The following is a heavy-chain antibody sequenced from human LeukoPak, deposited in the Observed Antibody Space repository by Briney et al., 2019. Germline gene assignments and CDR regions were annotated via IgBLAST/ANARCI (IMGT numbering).Heavy chain of an antibody. CDR2: ISSSGGSI. D-gene: IGHD4-23*01. CDR1: GFTFSTYE. CDR3: ARSSMTTVVSHDDY. Sequence: GGSLRLSCAASGFTFSTYEMNWVRQAPGKGLEWVSYISSSGGSIFYADSVKGRFTISRDNAKNSLYLQMTSLRAEDTAVYYCARSSMTTVVSHDDYWGQGTLVTVSS. J-gene: IGHJ4*02. V-gene: IGHV3-48*03.